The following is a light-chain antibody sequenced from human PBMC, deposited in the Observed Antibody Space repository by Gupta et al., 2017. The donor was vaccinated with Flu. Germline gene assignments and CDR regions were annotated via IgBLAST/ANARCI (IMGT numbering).Light chain of an antibody. V-gene: IGLV2-14*01. CDR3: CSYTRRDTDV. Sequence: QSALTQPAYVSGSPGQSITISCTGTSSDVGGYNYVSWYQQHPGNAPRLMIFEVTSRPSGISNRFSGSKSGNTASLTISGLQSEDEADYYCCSYTRRDTDVFGTGTKVTVL. CDR2: EVT. J-gene: IGLJ1*01. CDR1: SSDVGGYNY.